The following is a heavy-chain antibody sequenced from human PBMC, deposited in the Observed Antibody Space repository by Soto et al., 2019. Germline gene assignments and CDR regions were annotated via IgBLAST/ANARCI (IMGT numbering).Heavy chain of an antibody. D-gene: IGHD5-18*01. CDR1: GGSISSSNW. J-gene: IGHJ3*01. V-gene: IGHV4-4*02. Sequence: SETLPLTCAVSGGSISSSNWWSWVRQPPGKGLEWIGEIYHSGSTNYNSSLKSRVTISVDKSKNQFSLNLSSVTAADTAVYYCERVMDRQLRSTSFSAFDFLGQGTTITISS. CDR3: ERVMDRQLRSTSFSAFDF. CDR2: IYHSGST.